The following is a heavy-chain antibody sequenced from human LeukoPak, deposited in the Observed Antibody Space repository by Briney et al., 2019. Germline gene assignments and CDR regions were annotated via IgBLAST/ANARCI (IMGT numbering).Heavy chain of an antibody. Sequence: GGSLRLSCAASGFTFSSYAMHWVRQAPGKGLEWVAVISYDGSNKYYADSVKGRFTISRDNSKNTLYLQMNSLRAEDTAVYYCAKGSKGVAARKNGMDVWGQGTTVTVSS. J-gene: IGHJ6*02. CDR1: GFTFSSYA. D-gene: IGHD2-15*01. V-gene: IGHV3-30-3*01. CDR3: AKGSKGVAARKNGMDV. CDR2: ISYDGSNK.